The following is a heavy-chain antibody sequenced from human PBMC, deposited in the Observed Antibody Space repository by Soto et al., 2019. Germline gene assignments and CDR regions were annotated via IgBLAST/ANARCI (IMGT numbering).Heavy chain of an antibody. CDR1: GGTFSSYA. V-gene: IGHV1-69*01. Sequence: QVQLVQSGAEVKKPGSSVKVSCKASGGTFSSYAISWVRQAPGQGLEWMGGIIPIFGTANYAQKFPGRVTITADESTSTAYVELSSLRSEDTAVYYCATALTWNDGGYYYGMDVWGPGTTVTVSS. D-gene: IGHD1-1*01. CDR3: ATALTWNDGGYYYGMDV. J-gene: IGHJ6*02. CDR2: IIPIFGTA.